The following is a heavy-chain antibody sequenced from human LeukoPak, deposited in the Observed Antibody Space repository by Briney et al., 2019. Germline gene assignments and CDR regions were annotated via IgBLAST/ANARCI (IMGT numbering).Heavy chain of an antibody. CDR2: FSGSGNST. CDR1: GFTFSSYA. Sequence: PGGSLRLSCAGSGFTFSSYAMSWVRQAPGKGLEWVSAFSGSGNSTYYADSVKGRFTISRDNSKNTLYLQVNSLRAEDTAVYYCAKDLYDSSGYIQYYFDCWGQGTLVTVSS. J-gene: IGHJ4*02. V-gene: IGHV3-23*01. D-gene: IGHD3-22*01. CDR3: AKDLYDSSGYIQYYFDC.